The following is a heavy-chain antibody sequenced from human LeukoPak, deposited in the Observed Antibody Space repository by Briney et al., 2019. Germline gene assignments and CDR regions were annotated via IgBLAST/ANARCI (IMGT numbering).Heavy chain of an antibody. CDR3: AKGGVGPTRTYYFDS. CDR1: GFTFSNYA. D-gene: IGHD1-26*01. J-gene: IGHJ4*02. CDR2: ISGSGDST. Sequence: PGGSLRLSCAASGFTFSNYATGWVRQAPGKGLEWVATISGSGDSTYYAASVKGRFTISGDKSKNTLYLQMNSLRADDTAVYYCAKGGVGPTRTYYFDSWGQGTLVTVSS. V-gene: IGHV3-23*01.